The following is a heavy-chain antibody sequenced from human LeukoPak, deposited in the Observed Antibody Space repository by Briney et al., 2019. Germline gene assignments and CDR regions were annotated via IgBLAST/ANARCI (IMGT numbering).Heavy chain of an antibody. D-gene: IGHD4-17*01. J-gene: IGHJ4*02. CDR3: ANSIDFDYGDYYFDY. CDR2: IYTSGST. Sequence: SSETLSLTCTGSGGSISSGSYYWSWIRQPAGKGLEWIGRIYTSGSTNYNPSLKSRVTISLDTSKNQVSLKLSSVTAADTAVYYCANSIDFDYGDYYFDYWGQGALVTISS. CDR1: GGSISSGSYY. V-gene: IGHV4-61*02.